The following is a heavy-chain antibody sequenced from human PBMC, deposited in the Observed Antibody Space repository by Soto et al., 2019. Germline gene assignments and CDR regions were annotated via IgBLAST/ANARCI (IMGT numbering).Heavy chain of an antibody. J-gene: IGHJ5*02. CDR3: ATDRPEGSRLDP. V-gene: IGHV4-30-4*01. Sequence: QVQLQESGPGLVKPSQTLSLTCTVSGGSISSGDYYWSWIRQPPGKGLEWIGYIYYSGSTYYNPSLKNRVTISVDTSKHQFSMKLSSVTAADTAVYYCATDRPEGSRLDPWGQGTLVTVSS. D-gene: IGHD6-13*01. CDR2: IYYSGST. CDR1: GGSISSGDYY.